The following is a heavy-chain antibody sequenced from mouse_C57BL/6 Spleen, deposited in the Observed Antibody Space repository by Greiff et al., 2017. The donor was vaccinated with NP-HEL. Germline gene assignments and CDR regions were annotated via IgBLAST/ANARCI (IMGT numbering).Heavy chain of an antibody. Sequence: EVQLVESEGGLVQPGSSMKLSCTASGFTFSDYYMAWVRQVPEKGLEWVANINYDGSSTYYLDSLKSRFSISRDNAKYILYLQMSRLKSEDTATYYCARADYYAWFAYWGQGTLVTVSA. V-gene: IGHV5-16*01. CDR1: GFTFSDYY. J-gene: IGHJ3*01. D-gene: IGHD2-1*01. CDR3: ARADYYAWFAY. CDR2: INYDGSST.